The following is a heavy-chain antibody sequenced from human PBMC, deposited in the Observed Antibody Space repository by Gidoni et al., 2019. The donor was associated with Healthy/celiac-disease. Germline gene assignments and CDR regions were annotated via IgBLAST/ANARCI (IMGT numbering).Heavy chain of an antibody. D-gene: IGHD1-26*01. Sequence: QVQLQESGPGLVKPSETLSLTCTVSGYSISSGYYWGWIRQPPGKGLEWIGSIYHSGSTYYNPSLKSRVTISVDTSKNQFSLKLSSVTAADTAVYYCARDFSLGARDYWGQGTLVTVSS. CDR2: IYHSGST. V-gene: IGHV4-38-2*02. CDR3: ARDFSLGARDY. CDR1: GYSISSGYY. J-gene: IGHJ4*02.